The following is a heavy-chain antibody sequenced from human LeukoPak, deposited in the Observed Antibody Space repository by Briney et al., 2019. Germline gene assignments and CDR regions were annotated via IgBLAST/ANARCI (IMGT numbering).Heavy chain of an antibody. V-gene: IGHV4-39*07. CDR1: GGSISNSGYY. J-gene: IGHJ4*02. CDR2: IYTSGST. D-gene: IGHD4-17*01. Sequence: SETLSLTCTVSGGSISNSGYYWGWIRQPPGKGLEWIGRIYTSGSTNYNPSLKSRVTMSVDTSKNQFSLKLSSVTAADTAVYYCARDRGDYAEKFFDYWGQGTLVTVSS. CDR3: ARDRGDYAEKFFDY.